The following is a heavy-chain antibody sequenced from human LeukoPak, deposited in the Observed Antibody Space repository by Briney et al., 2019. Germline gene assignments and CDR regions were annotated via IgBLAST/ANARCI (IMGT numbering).Heavy chain of an antibody. J-gene: IGHJ4*02. CDR2: IDYRGST. CDR3: ARLKAYYDFWSGYLGDYFDY. CDR1: GVSISTSGYY. V-gene: IGHV4-39*01. D-gene: IGHD3-3*01. Sequence: SETLSLTCTVSGVSISTSGYYWGWIRQPPEKGLEYIGSIDYRGSTYYNPSLKGRVIISVDTSKNQFSLKLSSVTAADTAVYYCARLKAYYDFWSGYLGDYFDYWGQGTLVTVSS.